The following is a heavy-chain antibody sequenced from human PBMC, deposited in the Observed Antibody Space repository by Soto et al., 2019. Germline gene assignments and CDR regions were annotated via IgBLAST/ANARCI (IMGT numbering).Heavy chain of an antibody. V-gene: IGHV1-8*01. Sequence: SVKVSCKASGYTFTSYDINWVRQATGQGLEYLGWMNPNSGNTGYVQKFQGRVTMTRNTSISTAYMELSSLRSEDTAVYYCARGVKYGAYSRWFDPWGQGTMGTVSS. CDR1: GYTFTSYD. J-gene: IGHJ5*02. D-gene: IGHD4-17*01. CDR2: MNPNSGNT. CDR3: ARGVKYGAYSRWFDP.